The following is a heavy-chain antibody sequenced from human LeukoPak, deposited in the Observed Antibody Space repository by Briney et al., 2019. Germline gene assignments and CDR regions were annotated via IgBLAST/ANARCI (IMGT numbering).Heavy chain of an antibody. Sequence: PSETLSLTCTVSGVSVGSDSWNWIRLPAGKGLEWIGRISASGTTNYSPSLFSRVTMSVDTSGNKFSLKLNSVTAADTAVYFCARAPVQDLSFVGWFDSWGQGALVIVSS. D-gene: IGHD1-26*01. V-gene: IGHV4-4*07. CDR2: ISASGTT. CDR1: GVSVGSDS. J-gene: IGHJ5*01. CDR3: ARAPVQDLSFVGWFDS.